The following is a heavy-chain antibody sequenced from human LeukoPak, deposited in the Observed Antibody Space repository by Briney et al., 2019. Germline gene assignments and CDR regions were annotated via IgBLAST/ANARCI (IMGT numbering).Heavy chain of an antibody. Sequence: SETLSLTCTVSGGSISSSSYYWGWIRQPPGKGLEWIGSIYSSGSAYYNQSLKSRATISIDTPKMQFSLKLSSLTAADTAVYYCARVVVADFDYWGQGILVTVSS. CDR2: IYSSGSA. CDR3: ARVVVADFDY. V-gene: IGHV4-39*07. J-gene: IGHJ4*02. CDR1: GGSISSSSYY. D-gene: IGHD2-15*01.